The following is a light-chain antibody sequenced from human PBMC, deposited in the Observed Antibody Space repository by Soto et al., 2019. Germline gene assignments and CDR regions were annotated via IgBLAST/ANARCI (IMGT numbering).Light chain of an antibody. CDR1: QGIGST. CDR3: QQYNNWPAIT. CDR2: DSN. V-gene: IGKV3-15*01. Sequence: EIVLTQSPATLSVSPGERVALSCRASQGIGSTLAWYRQQPGQAPGLLIYDSNIRATGVPARFSGTRSGTEFTLTISSLQSEDFAVYYCQQYNNWPAITFGQGTRLEIK. J-gene: IGKJ5*01.